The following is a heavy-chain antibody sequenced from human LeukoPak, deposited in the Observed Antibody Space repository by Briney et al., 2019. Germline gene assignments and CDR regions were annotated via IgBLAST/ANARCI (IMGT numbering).Heavy chain of an antibody. J-gene: IGHJ3*02. CDR1: GGTFSSYT. CDR3: AATLLWFGERDDAFDI. D-gene: IGHD3-10*01. CDR2: IIPILGIA. V-gene: IGHV1-69*02. Sequence: GASVKVSCKASGGTFSSYTISWVRQAPGQGLEWMGRIIPILGIANYAQKFQGRVTITRDMSTSTAYMELSSLRSEDTAVYYCAATLLWFGERDDAFDIWGQGTMVTVSS.